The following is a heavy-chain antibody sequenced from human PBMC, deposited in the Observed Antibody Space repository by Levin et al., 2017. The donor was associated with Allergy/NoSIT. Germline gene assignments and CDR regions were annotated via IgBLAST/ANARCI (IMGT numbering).Heavy chain of an antibody. CDR1: GGSISSGGYC. V-gene: IGHV4-31*03. J-gene: IGHJ5*02. Sequence: SETLSLTCIVSGGSISSGGYCWSWIRQHPGMGLEWIGCIYHSGSTYYNPSLKSRVTISVDTSKNQFSLKLSSVTAADTAVYYCARTGWYCTSTSCYAPWFDPWGQGTLVTVSS. CDR2: IYHSGST. CDR3: ARTGWYCTSTSCYAPWFDP. D-gene: IGHD2-2*01.